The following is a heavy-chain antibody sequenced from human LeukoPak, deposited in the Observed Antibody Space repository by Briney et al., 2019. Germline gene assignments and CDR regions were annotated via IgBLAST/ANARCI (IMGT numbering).Heavy chain of an antibody. J-gene: IGHJ4*02. CDR3: ATGAGIQLWFDLDY. CDR1: GYTLTELS. V-gene: IGHV1-24*01. D-gene: IGHD5-18*01. Sequence: ASVKVSCKVSGYTLTELSMHWVRQAPGKGLEWMGGFDPEDGETIYAQKFQGRGTMTEDTSTDTAYMELSSLRSEDTAVYYCATGAGIQLWFDLDYWGQGTLVTVSS. CDR2: FDPEDGET.